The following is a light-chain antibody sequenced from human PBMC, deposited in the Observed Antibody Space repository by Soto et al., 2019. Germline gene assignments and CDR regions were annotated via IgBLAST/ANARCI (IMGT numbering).Light chain of an antibody. CDR1: QSVSSY. J-gene: IGKJ5*01. CDR3: QQRSNWPPIT. Sequence: EIVLTQSPATLALSPGEIASLSCRASQSVSSYLAWYQQKPGQAPRLLIYDASNRATGIPARFSGSGSGTDFTLTISSLEPEDFAVYYCQQRSNWPPITFGQGTLLEIK. CDR2: DAS. V-gene: IGKV3-11*01.